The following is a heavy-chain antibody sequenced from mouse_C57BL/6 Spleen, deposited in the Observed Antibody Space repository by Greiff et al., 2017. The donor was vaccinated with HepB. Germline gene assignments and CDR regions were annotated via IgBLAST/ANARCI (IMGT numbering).Heavy chain of an antibody. CDR2: IYPGDGDT. Sequence: VQLQQSGPELVKPGASVKISCKASGYAFSSSWMNWVKQRPGKGLEWIGRIYPGDGDTNYNGKFKGKATLTADKSSSTAYMQLSSLTSEDSAVYFCARNNWPYAMDYWGQGNSVTVSS. CDR1: GYAFSSSW. V-gene: IGHV1-82*01. J-gene: IGHJ4*01. D-gene: IGHD4-1*01. CDR3: ARNNWPYAMDY.